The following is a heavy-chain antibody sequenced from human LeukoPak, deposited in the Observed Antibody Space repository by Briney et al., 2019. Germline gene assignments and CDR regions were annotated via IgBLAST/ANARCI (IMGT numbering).Heavy chain of an antibody. V-gene: IGHV3-48*03. Sequence: GGSLRLSCAASGFSFSTYEMNWVRQAPGKGLEWVSYITTSGSTIYYADSVKGRFTISRDNAKNSLYLQMNSLRAEDTAAYYCARAHHYYYSMDVWGQGTTVTVSS. J-gene: IGHJ6*02. CDR3: ARAHHYYYSMDV. CDR2: ITTSGSTI. CDR1: GFSFSTYE.